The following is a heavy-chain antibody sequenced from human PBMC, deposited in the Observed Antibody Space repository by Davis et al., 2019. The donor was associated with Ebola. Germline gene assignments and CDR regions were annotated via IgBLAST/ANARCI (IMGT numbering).Heavy chain of an antibody. Sequence: GESLKISCAASGFTFSSYGMHWVRQAPGKGLEWVAVISYDGSNKYYADSVKGRFTISRDNSKNTLYLQMNSLKTEDTAVYYCTTDPGSIVGAITYYYGMDVWGQGTTVTVSS. J-gene: IGHJ6*02. V-gene: IGHV3-30*03. CDR1: GFTFSSYG. CDR3: TTDPGSIVGAITYYYGMDV. CDR2: ISYDGSNK. D-gene: IGHD1-26*01.